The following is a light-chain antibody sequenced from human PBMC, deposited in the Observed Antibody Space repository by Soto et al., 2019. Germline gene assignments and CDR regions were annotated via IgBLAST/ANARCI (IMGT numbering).Light chain of an antibody. CDR3: QQYTSYSRA. CDR2: DAS. V-gene: IGKV1-5*01. J-gene: IGKJ1*01. Sequence: DIQMTQSPSTLSASVGDRVTITCRASQSISHFLGWYQQKPGKVPKLLIYDASNLGSGVPSRFSGSGSGTDFTLTISGLQPDDFTTYYCQQYTSYSRAFGQGTKVDLK. CDR1: QSISHF.